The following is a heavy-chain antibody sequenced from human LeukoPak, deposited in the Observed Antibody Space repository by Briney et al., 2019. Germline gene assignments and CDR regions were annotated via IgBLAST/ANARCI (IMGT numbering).Heavy chain of an antibody. CDR2: IYTSGST. J-gene: IGHJ6*03. Sequence: SQTLSLTCTVSGGSISSGSYYWSWIRQPAGKGLEGIGRIYTSGSTNYNPSLKSRVTISVDTSKNQFSLGLTSVTAADTAVYFCARDYSTPSYYYYYMDVWGKGTTVTVSS. V-gene: IGHV4-61*02. D-gene: IGHD6-6*01. CDR3: ARDYSTPSYYYYYMDV. CDR1: GGSISSGSYY.